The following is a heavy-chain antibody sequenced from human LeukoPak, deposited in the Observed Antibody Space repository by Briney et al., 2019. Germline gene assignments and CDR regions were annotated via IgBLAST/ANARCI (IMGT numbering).Heavy chain of an antibody. V-gene: IGHV3-53*01. J-gene: IGHJ4*02. Sequence: GGSLRLSCAASGFTVTNNYMSWVRQAPGKGLEWVSVLYSGGTTTYYADSVKGRFTISRDNSKNTLYLQMNSLRAEDTAVYYCAKELDSSGYFDFWGQGTLVTVSS. D-gene: IGHD3-22*01. CDR2: LYSGGTTT. CDR3: AKELDSSGYFDF. CDR1: GFTVTNNY.